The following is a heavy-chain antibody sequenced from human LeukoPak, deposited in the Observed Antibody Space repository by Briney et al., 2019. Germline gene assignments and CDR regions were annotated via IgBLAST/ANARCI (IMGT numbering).Heavy chain of an antibody. CDR3: ARDAPCIAAAGTVCLEH. V-gene: IGHV1-69*01. CDR2: IIPIFGTA. D-gene: IGHD6-13*01. J-gene: IGHJ1*01. CDR1: GGTFSSYA. Sequence: SVKVSCKASGGTFSSYAISWVRQAPGQGLEWMGGIIPIFGTANYAQKFQGRVTITADESTSTAYMELSRLRSEDTAVYYCARDAPCIAAAGTVCLEHWGQGTLVTVSS.